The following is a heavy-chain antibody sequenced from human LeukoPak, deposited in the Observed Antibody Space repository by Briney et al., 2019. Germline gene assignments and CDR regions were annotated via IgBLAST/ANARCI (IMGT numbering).Heavy chain of an antibody. Sequence: PGGSLRLSCAASGFTFSDYYMSWIRQAPGKGLGWVSYISSSGSTIYYADSVKGRFTISRDNAKNSLYLQMNSLRAEDTAVYYCARDRVGATDYFDYWGQGTLVTVSS. CDR1: GFTFSDYY. J-gene: IGHJ4*02. CDR3: ARDRVGATDYFDY. V-gene: IGHV3-11*01. D-gene: IGHD1-26*01. CDR2: ISSSGSTI.